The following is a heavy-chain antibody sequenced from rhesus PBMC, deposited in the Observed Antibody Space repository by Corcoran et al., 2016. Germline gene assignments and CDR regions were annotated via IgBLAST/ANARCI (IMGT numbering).Heavy chain of an antibody. CDR2: ITYSGST. CDR1: GGSISSGYYY. J-gene: IGHJ4*01. D-gene: IGHD1-1*01. CDR3: ARDSHQLEY. Sequence: QVQLQESGPGLVKPSETLSLTCAVSGGSISSGYYYWSWLRQPPGKGLEWIGYITYSGSTSYNPSLKSRVTISRDTSKNQFSLKLSSVTAADTAGYYCARDSHQLEYWGLGVLVTVSS. V-gene: IGHV4-122*02.